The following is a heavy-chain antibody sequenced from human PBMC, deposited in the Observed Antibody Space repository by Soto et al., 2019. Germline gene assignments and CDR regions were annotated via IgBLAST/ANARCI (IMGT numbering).Heavy chain of an antibody. D-gene: IGHD2-21*01. V-gene: IGHV4-39*01. CDR1: GGSISSSSYN. Sequence: SVTLSLTCTVSGGSISSSSYNWGWIRPPPGKGLGWIGSIYYSGSTYYNPSLKSRVTISVDTSKNQFSLKLSSVTAADTAVYYCARHIVVVIAQDNWFDPWGQGTLVTVSS. J-gene: IGHJ5*02. CDR2: IYYSGST. CDR3: ARHIVVVIAQDNWFDP.